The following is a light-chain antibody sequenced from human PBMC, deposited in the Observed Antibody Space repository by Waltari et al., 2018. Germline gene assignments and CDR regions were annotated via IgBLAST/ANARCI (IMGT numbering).Light chain of an antibody. V-gene: IGKV3-20*01. CDR2: GAS. J-gene: IGKJ1*01. CDR1: QRVTRA. CDR3: QHYLRLPVT. Sequence: EIVLTQSPGTLFLPPGESATLSSRASQRVTRALAWYQQKPGQAPRLLIYGASNRATGIPDRFSGSGAGTGFSLTISSLEPEDFAVYYCQHYLRLPVTFGQGTKVEVK.